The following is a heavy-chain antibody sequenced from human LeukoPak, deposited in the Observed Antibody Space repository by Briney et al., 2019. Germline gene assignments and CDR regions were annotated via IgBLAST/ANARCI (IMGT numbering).Heavy chain of an antibody. D-gene: IGHD3-3*01. V-gene: IGHV1-18*01. CDR1: GYTFTSYG. J-gene: IGHJ6*03. Sequence: ASVKVSCKASGYTFTSYGISWVRQAPGQGLEWMGWISAYNGNTNYAQKLQGRVTMTTDTSTSTAYMELGSLRSDDTAVYYCARTLGGSRIFGVVIPMDVWGKGTTVTVSS. CDR2: ISAYNGNT. CDR3: ARTLGGSRIFGVVIPMDV.